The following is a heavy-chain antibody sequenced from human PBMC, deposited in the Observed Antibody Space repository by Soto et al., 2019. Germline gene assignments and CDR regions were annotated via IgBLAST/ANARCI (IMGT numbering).Heavy chain of an antibody. CDR1: GFIFSTYG. J-gene: IGHJ6*02. CDR2: IWYDGSNK. V-gene: IGHV3-33*01. Sequence: QVQVVESGGGVVQPGRSLRLSCAASGFIFSTYGMHWVRQAPGKGLEWVAVIWYDGSNKYYADSVKGRFTISRDNSKNTLDLQMSSLRAEDTAVYYCARDDYGMDVWGQGTTVTVSS. CDR3: ARDDYGMDV.